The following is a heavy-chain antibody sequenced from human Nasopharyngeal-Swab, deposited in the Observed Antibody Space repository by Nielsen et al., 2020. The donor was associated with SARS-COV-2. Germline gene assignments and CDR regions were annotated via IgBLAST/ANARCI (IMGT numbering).Heavy chain of an antibody. V-gene: IGHV4-59*01. D-gene: IGHD2-15*01. Sequence: MRQPPGKGLEWIGYIHNSVSTKYNPSVKSRVSISVETSKNQFSLTLSSVTAADTAMYYCARGRGYCSGANCFSPFYYYGLDVWGQGTTVTVSS. J-gene: IGHJ6*02. CDR3: ARGRGYCSGANCFSPFYYYGLDV. CDR2: IHNSVST.